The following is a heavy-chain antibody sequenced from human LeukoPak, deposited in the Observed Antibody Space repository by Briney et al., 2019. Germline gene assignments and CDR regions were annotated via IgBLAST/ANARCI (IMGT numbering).Heavy chain of an antibody. Sequence: SETLSLTCTVSGGSINSYYWSWIRQPPGKGLEWIGYIYYSGSTNYNPSLKSRVTISVDTSKNQFSLKLSSVTAADTAVYYCARSHYDILTGWYYFDYWGQGTLVTVSS. CDR2: IYYSGST. J-gene: IGHJ4*02. D-gene: IGHD3-9*01. CDR3: ARSHYDILTGWYYFDY. CDR1: GGSINSYY. V-gene: IGHV4-59*01.